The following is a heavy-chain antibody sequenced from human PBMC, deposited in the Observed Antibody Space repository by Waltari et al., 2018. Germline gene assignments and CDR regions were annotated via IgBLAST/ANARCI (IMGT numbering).Heavy chain of an antibody. CDR2: VLYDGSNA. CDR1: GFPFRLFG. V-gene: IGHV3-30*02. D-gene: IGHD2-2*01. CDR3: AKDGSFVVVPEAMFDYYMDV. J-gene: IGHJ6*03. Sequence: QMLLVESGGGVVQPGGSLRLTCAASGFPFRLFGMPRVGRAPGKGREGVAFVLYDGSNAYYADSVNGRFTISRDNSKNTLSMHMNSLRPEDTAVYYCAKDGSFVVVPEAMFDYYMDVWGKGTTVSVSS.